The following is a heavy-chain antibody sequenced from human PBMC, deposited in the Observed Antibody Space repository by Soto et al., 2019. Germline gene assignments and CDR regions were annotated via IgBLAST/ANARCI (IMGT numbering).Heavy chain of an antibody. V-gene: IGHV1-18*01. J-gene: IGHJ6*02. CDR1: GYTFTSYG. CDR2: ISAYNGNT. CDR3: ARAPWLRPVGGGNYYYGMDV. Sequence: ASVKVSCKASGYTFTSYGISWVRQAPGQGLEWMGWISAYNGNTSYAQKLQGRVTMTTDTSTSTAYMELRSLRSDDTAVYYCARAPWLRPVGGGNYYYGMDVWGQGTTVTVSS. D-gene: IGHD3-10*01.